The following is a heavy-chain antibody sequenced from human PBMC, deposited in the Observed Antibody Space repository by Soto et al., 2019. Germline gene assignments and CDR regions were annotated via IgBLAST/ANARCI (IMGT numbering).Heavy chain of an antibody. D-gene: IGHD3-10*01. CDR1: GGTFSSYV. J-gene: IGHJ6*02. CDR3: ARLPRVIMPPLEGGLDV. Sequence: QVQLVQSGAEVKKPGASVKVSCKASGGTFSSYVISWVRQAPGQGLEWMGGVMPIFGTTNYAQKFQGRVTITADESTSTAYMELSSLKSEDTAVYYCARLPRVIMPPLEGGLDVWGQGTTVTV. CDR2: VMPIFGTT. V-gene: IGHV1-69*12.